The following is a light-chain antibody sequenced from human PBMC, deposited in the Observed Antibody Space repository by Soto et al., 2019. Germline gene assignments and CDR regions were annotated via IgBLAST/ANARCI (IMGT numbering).Light chain of an antibody. J-gene: IGKJ1*01. V-gene: IGKV1-27*01. CDR1: QDISNY. Sequence: DIQMTQSPSSLSASVGDRVTITCRASQDISNYLAWYQQKPGRVPKLLIYGTSTLQSGVPSQFSGSGSGTDFTLTISSLQPEDFATYYCQKYNRVPWTFGQGTKVDIK. CDR2: GTS. CDR3: QKYNRVPWT.